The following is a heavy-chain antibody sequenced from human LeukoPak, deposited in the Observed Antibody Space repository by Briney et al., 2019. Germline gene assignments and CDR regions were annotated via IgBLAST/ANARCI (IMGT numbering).Heavy chain of an antibody. V-gene: IGHV3-48*03. CDR1: GFTFSSYE. CDR2: ISSSGSSI. D-gene: IGHD5-18*01. J-gene: IGHJ4*02. CDR3: ASVGYNYGFGFGY. Sequence: GGSLRLSCAASGFTFSSYEMNWVRQAPGKGLEWVSYISSSGSSIYYADSMKGRFTISRDNAENSLYLQMNSLRAEDTAVYYCASVGYNYGFGFGYWGQGTLVTVSS.